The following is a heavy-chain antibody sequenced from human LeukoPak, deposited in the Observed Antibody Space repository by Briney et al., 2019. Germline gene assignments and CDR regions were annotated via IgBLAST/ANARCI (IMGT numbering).Heavy chain of an antibody. CDR1: GFTFSSYS. CDR3: ARVTNYYMDV. J-gene: IGHJ6*03. Sequence: PGGSLRLSCAASGFTFSSYSMNWVRQAPGKGLEWVSYISSSSSTIYYADSVKGRFSISRDNAKNSLYLQMNSLRAEDTAVYYCARVTNYYMDVWGKGTTVTVSS. CDR2: ISSSSSTI. D-gene: IGHD3-3*01. V-gene: IGHV3-48*01.